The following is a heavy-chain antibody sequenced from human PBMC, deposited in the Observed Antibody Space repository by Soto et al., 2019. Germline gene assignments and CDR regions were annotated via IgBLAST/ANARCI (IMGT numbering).Heavy chain of an antibody. J-gene: IGHJ4*02. CDR3: ARSVGVTTLSYLDY. D-gene: IGHD1-26*01. Sequence: SVKVSCKASGGTFSSYAISWVRQAPGQGLEWMGGIIPIFGTATHTQNFQGRLTITADESTSTAYMELSSLRSEDTAVYFCARSVGVTTLSYLDYWGQGTLVTVSS. CDR1: GGTFSSYA. CDR2: IIPIFGTA. V-gene: IGHV1-69*13.